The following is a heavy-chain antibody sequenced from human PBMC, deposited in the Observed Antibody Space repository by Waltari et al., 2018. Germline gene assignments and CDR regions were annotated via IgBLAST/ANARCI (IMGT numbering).Heavy chain of an antibody. CDR2: MNPNSGNT. J-gene: IGHJ3*02. D-gene: IGHD3-22*01. V-gene: IGHV1-8*02. CDR1: GYTFTSYD. CDR3: AREVTMIVVDDAFDI. Sequence: QVQLVQSGAEVKKPGASVKVSCTASGYTFTSYDINWVRQATGQGLEWMGWMNPNSGNTGYAQKFQGRVTMTRNTSISTAYMELSSLRSEDTAVYYCAREVTMIVVDDAFDIWGQGTMVTVSS.